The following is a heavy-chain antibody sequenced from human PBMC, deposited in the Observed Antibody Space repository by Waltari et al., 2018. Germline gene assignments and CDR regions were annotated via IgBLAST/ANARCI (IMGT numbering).Heavy chain of an antibody. V-gene: IGHV3-23*01. CDR3: AKDIAPAGTRYFDY. D-gene: IGHD6-13*01. CDR2: IGGSGIST. J-gene: IGHJ4*02. CDR1: GLTLSRYT. Sequence: EVQLLESGGGLVQPGGSLRLSCVASGLTLSRYTMSWVRQAPGKGREWVSSIGGSGISTYYADSVKGRFTISRDNSKDTLYLQINSLRAEDTAVYYCAKDIAPAGTRYFDYWGQGTLVTVSS.